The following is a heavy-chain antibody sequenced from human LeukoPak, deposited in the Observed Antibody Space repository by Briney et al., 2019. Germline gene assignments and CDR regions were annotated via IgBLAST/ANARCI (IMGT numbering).Heavy chain of an antibody. CDR2: ISGGSSYI. CDR3: ARGGSSSSGPSNY. CDR1: GFTFSSNS. V-gene: IGHV3-21*01. D-gene: IGHD6-6*01. Sequence: TGGSLRLSCAASGFTFSSNSMTWVRQAPGKGLEWVSSISGGSSYIYYADSVKGRFTISRDNAKNSLYLQMNSLRAEDTAVYYRARGGSSSSGPSNYWGQGTLVTVSS. J-gene: IGHJ4*02.